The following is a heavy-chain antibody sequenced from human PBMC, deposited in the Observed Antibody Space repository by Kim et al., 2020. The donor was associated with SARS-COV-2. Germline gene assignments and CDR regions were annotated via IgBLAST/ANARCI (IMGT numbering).Heavy chain of an antibody. D-gene: IGHD3-22*01. V-gene: IGHV4-59*01. CDR3: ARDRLGLLPDY. J-gene: IGHJ4*02. Sequence: TNSHPSLKSRVTISVDTSKNQFSLKLSSVTAADTAVYYCARDRLGLLPDYWGQGTLVTVSS. CDR2: T.